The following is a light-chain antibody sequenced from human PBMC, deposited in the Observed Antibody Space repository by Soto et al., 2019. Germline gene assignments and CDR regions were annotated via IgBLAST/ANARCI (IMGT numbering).Light chain of an antibody. V-gene: IGLV2-14*01. J-gene: IGLJ1*01. CDR2: EVS. CDR1: SSDVGNYKY. Sequence: QSVLTQPASVSGSPGQSITISCTGTSSDVGNYKYVSWYQQHPGKAPKLMIYEVSNRPSGVSNRFSGSKSGNTASLTIYVRQGEYVTDYYWFSYTGSIPSGFGNGPKVTV. CDR3: FSYTGSIPSG.